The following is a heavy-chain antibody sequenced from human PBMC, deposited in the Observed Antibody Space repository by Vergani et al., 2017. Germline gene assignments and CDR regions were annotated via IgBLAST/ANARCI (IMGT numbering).Heavy chain of an antibody. CDR1: GYSISSGYY. Sequence: QVQLQESGPGLVKPSETLSLTCTVSGYSISSGYYWGWIRQPPGTGLEWIGSIYHSGSTYYNPSLKSRVTISVDTSKNQFSLRLSSVTAADTAVYYCARGDCTNGVCYSSPYNXFDPWGRGTLVTVSS. J-gene: IGHJ5*02. CDR2: IYHSGST. V-gene: IGHV4-38-2*02. D-gene: IGHD2-8*01. CDR3: ARGDCTNGVCYSSPYNXFDP.